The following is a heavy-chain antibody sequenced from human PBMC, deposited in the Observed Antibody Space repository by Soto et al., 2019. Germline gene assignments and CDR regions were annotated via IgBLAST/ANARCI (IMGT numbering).Heavy chain of an antibody. CDR2: INAGNGNT. CDR1: GYTFTSYA. Sequence: QVQLVQSGAEVKKPGASVKVSCKASGYTFTSYAMHWVRQAPGQRLEWMGWINAGNGNTKYSQKFQGRVTITRDTSASTAYMELSSLRSEDTAVYYCASLRPSPSYYYFYGMDGWGQGTTVTVSS. J-gene: IGHJ6*02. V-gene: IGHV1-3*01. CDR3: ASLRPSPSYYYFYGMDG. D-gene: IGHD2-2*01.